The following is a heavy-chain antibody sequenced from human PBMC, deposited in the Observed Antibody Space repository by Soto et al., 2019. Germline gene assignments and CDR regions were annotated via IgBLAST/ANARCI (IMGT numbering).Heavy chain of an antibody. V-gene: IGHV3-30*18. CDR2: ISYDGSNK. CDR1: GFTFSSYD. J-gene: IGHJ3*02. Sequence: QVQLVESGGGVVQPGRSLRLSCAASGFTFSSYDMHWVRQAPGKGLEWVAVISYDGSNKYYADSVKGRFTISRDNSKNTLYLQMNSLRAEDTAVYYCAKENGAGAFDIWGQGTMVTVSS. D-gene: IGHD1-1*01. CDR3: AKENGAGAFDI.